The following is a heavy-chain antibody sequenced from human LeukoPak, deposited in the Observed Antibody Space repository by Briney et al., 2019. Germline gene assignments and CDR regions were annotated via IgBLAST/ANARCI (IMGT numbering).Heavy chain of an antibody. CDR2: IYYSGST. CDR3: AGRISPNLFDP. J-gene: IGHJ5*02. Sequence: KPSETLSLTCTVSGGSISSYYWSWVRQPPGKGLEWIGYIYYSGSTNYNPSLKSRVSISIDTYKNQFSLKLSSVTAADTAAYYCAGRISPNLFDPWGQGTLVTVSS. V-gene: IGHV4-59*01. CDR1: GGSISSYY.